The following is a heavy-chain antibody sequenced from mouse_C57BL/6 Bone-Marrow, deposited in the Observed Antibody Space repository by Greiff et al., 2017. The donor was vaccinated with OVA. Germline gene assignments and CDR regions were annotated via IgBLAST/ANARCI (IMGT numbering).Heavy chain of an antibody. Sequence: VKLMESGPELVKPGASVKISCKASGYAFSSSWMNWVKQRPGKGLEWIGRIYPGDGDTNYNGKFKGKATLTADKSSSTAYMQLSSLTSEDSAVYFCAINWPYYFDYWGQGTTLTVSS. CDR2: IYPGDGDT. CDR1: GYAFSSSW. V-gene: IGHV1-82*01. D-gene: IGHD4-1*01. CDR3: AINWPYYFDY. J-gene: IGHJ2*01.